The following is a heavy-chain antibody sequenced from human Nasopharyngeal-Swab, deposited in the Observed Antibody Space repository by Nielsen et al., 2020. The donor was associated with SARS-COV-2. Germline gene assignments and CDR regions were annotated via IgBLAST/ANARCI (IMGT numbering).Heavy chain of an antibody. D-gene: IGHD5-24*01. Sequence: SETLSLTCAVSGYSISSGYYWGWIRQPPGKGLEWIGSIYHSGRPSHNQSLKSGVTISLDPSKNQFSWKLTSVTAADTAVYYCARRETPGMATIHFDSWGQGTLVTVSS. J-gene: IGHJ4*02. CDR1: GYSISSGYY. V-gene: IGHV4-38-2*01. CDR2: IYHSGRP. CDR3: ARRETPGMATIHFDS.